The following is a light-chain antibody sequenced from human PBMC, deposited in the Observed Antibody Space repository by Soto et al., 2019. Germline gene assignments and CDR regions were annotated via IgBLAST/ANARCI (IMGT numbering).Light chain of an antibody. CDR3: QQYYSYPLT. CDR2: DAS. J-gene: IGKJ3*01. Sequence: IRMTQSPATLSASPGDRVTITCRASQGISSYLAWYQQKPGQAPKLLIYDASTRASGVPSRFSGSGSGTDFTLTISCLQPEDFAAYYCQQYYSYPLTFGPGTKVDIK. V-gene: IGKV1-8*01. CDR1: QGISSY.